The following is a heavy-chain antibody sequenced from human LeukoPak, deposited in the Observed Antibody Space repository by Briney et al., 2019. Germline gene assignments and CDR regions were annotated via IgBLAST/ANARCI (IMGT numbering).Heavy chain of an antibody. CDR2: IFHSGRT. J-gene: IGHJ6*03. Sequence: SETLSLTCVVSGGSITSNYWWSWVRRSPGKGLEWIGEIFHSGRTNYNPSLKSRVSISLDKSRSEFSLRLNYVTAADTAVYYCARDAYERGDNTDYMDVWGKGTTVIVSS. D-gene: IGHD2-21*01. CDR1: GGSITSNYW. V-gene: IGHV4-4*02. CDR3: ARDAYERGDNTDYMDV.